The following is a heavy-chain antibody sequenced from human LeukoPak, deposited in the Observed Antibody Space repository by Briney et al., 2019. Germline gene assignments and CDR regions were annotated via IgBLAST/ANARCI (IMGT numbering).Heavy chain of an antibody. D-gene: IGHD2-15*01. Sequence: ASVKVSCKASGYTFTSYDINWVRQATGQGLEWMGWMNPDSGNTGYAQKFQGRVTMTRNTSISTAYMELSRLRSDDTAVYYCARGDGYCSGGSCYLYWGQGTLVTVSS. V-gene: IGHV1-8*01. CDR3: ARGDGYCSGGSCYLY. CDR1: GYTFTSYD. J-gene: IGHJ4*02. CDR2: MNPDSGNT.